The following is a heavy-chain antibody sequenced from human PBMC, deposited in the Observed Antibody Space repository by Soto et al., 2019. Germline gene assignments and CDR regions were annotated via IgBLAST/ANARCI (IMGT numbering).Heavy chain of an antibody. CDR2: IYPGDSDT. CDR3: ATSLQLVVVPAANFFYGMDV. Sequence: GESLKISCNGSGYSFTSYWIGWVRQMPGKGLEWMGIIYPGDSDTRYSPSFHGQVTISADKSISTAYLQWSSLKASDTAMYYCATSLQLVVVPAANFFYGMDVWGQGTTVTVSS. CDR1: GYSFTSYW. J-gene: IGHJ6*02. D-gene: IGHD2-2*01. V-gene: IGHV5-51*01.